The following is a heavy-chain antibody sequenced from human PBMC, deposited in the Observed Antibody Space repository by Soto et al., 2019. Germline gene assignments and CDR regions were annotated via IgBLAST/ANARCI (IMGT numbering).Heavy chain of an antibody. CDR2: MNPNSGNT. CDR1: GYTFTSYD. D-gene: IGHD3-22*01. V-gene: IGHV1-8*01. Sequence: GASVKVSCKASGYTFTSYDINWVRQATGQGLEWMGWMNPNSGNTGYAQKFQGRVTMTRNTSISTAYMELSSLRSEDTAVYYCARGGRYYDSSGYWRDDAFDIWGQGTMVTVS. CDR3: ARGGRYYDSSGYWRDDAFDI. J-gene: IGHJ3*02.